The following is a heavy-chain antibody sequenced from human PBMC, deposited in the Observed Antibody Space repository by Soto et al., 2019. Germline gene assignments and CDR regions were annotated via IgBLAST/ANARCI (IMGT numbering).Heavy chain of an antibody. J-gene: IGHJ4*02. Sequence: GGSLRLSCAASGFTFSSYAMSWVRQAPGKGLEWVATIKQEGSEKYYVDSVKGRFTISRDNAKNTLYLQMNSLRAEDTAVYYCARARALGFSIAACHFDYWGQGTLVTVSS. V-gene: IGHV3-7*03. CDR3: ARARALGFSIAACHFDY. CDR1: GFTFSSYA. CDR2: IKQEGSEK. D-gene: IGHD6-25*01.